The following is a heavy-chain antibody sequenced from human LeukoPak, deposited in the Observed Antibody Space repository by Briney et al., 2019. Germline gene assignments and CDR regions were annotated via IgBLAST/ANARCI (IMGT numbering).Heavy chain of an antibody. J-gene: IGHJ4*02. D-gene: IGHD1-1*01. CDR2: INNDGSGT. CDR1: GFTFSSHW. V-gene: IGHV3-74*01. CDR3: ARHYQLDC. Sequence: RGSLRLSCAVSGFTFSSHWMFWVRQVPRKGLEWVSQINNDGSGTTYADSVKGRFTISRDNAKNTLYLQMNSLRAEDTAVYFCARHYQLDCWGQGTLVTVSS.